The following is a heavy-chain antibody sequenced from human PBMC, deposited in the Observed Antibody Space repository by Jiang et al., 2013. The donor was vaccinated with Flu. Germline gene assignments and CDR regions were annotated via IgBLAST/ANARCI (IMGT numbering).Heavy chain of an antibody. D-gene: IGHD3-22*01. CDR3: ASTQNYFDSAGYYY. V-gene: IGHV4-34*01. J-gene: IGHJ4*02. Sequence: GLVKPSETLSLTCAVYGVSFNGYYWSWIRQPPGKGLEWIGEIDHSGSTHYSASLKSRVTISVDTSKNQFSLKLNSVTAADTAVYYCASTQNYFDSAGYYYWGQGTLVTVSS. CDR1: GVSFNGYY. CDR2: IDHSGST.